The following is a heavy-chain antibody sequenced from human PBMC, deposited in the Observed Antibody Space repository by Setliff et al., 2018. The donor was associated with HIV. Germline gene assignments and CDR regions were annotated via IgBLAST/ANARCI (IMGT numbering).Heavy chain of an antibody. CDR1: GGSFSDYY. Sequence: SETLSLTCVVYGGSFSDYYWSWIRQPPGKGLEWIGEINHSGNTTYNPSLKSRITISLDTSKEQFSLELSSATAADTAVYYCATLDHSGGNFLAYWGQGSLVTVSS. J-gene: IGHJ4*02. V-gene: IGHV4-34*10. CDR2: INHSGNT. D-gene: IGHD2-21*02. CDR3: ATLDHSGGNFLAY.